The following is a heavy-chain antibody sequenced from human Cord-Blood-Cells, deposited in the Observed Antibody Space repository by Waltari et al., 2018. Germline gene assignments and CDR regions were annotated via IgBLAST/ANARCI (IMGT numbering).Heavy chain of an antibody. Sequence: QVQLVQSGAEVKKPGASVKVSCKASGYTFTSYAMHWVRQAPGQRLEWMGWINAGNCNTKYSQKFQGRVTITRDTSASTAYMELSSLRSEDTAVYYCAYCSGGSCYFDYWGQGTLVTVSS. V-gene: IGHV1-3*01. CDR3: AYCSGGSCYFDY. CDR2: INAGNCNT. CDR1: GYTFTSYA. J-gene: IGHJ4*02. D-gene: IGHD2-15*01.